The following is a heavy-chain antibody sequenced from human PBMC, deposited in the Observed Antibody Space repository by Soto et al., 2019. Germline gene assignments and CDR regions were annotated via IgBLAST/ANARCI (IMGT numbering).Heavy chain of an antibody. J-gene: IGHJ6*02. V-gene: IGHV5-51*01. CDR1: GDSFTTYW. Sequence: PGESLQISWKGSGDSFTTYWIDWVRQMPGKGLEWVAIIYPGDSETRYSPSFQGRVTISVDKSINTAYLQWRSLKASDTAIYYCSSDDVVNARDVWGQGTTVTVS. CDR3: SSDDVVNARDV. D-gene: IGHD1-1*01. CDR2: IYPGDSET.